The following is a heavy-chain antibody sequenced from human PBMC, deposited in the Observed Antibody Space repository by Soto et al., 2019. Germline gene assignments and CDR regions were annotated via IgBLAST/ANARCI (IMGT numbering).Heavy chain of an antibody. J-gene: IGHJ4*02. Sequence: EVQVLESGGGLIQPGGSLRLSCAASGFTVSAYAMSWVRQAPGKGLEWVSAVGGSGASTWYADSVKGRFTISEDNSKNTLFFHMDSLIAADTAVYYCAKGSASVRPYYFDSSGQGTLVTVSS. CDR1: GFTVSAYA. CDR3: AKGSASVRPYYFDS. V-gene: IGHV3-23*01. CDR2: VGGSGAST. D-gene: IGHD6-6*01.